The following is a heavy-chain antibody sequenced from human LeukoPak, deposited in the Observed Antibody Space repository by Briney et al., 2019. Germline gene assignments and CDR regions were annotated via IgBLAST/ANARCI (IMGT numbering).Heavy chain of an antibody. Sequence: PGKSLRLSCAASGFSFGTYAMHWVRQAPGKGLEWVALILYDGSLENTADSVRGRFIISRDNSKNTLFLQMNSLRNEDTAVYYCARGAILGGYNLIDDWGQGTLVTVSS. J-gene: IGHJ4*02. V-gene: IGHV3-30*04. CDR2: ILYDGSLE. D-gene: IGHD1-26*01. CDR1: GFSFGTYA. CDR3: ARGAILGGYNLIDD.